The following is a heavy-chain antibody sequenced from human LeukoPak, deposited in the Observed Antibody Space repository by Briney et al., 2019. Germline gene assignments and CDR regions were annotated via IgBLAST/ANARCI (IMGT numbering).Heavy chain of an antibody. J-gene: IGHJ4*02. Sequence: PGGSLRLSCAVSGFTFSNYGMHWVRQAPGKGLEWVAAIWHDGSNKYYADSLKGRFTISRDNSKNTLFLQMNSLRAEDTAVYYCAKVFRKDGDFHLFDYWGQGTLVTVSS. V-gene: IGHV3-33*06. CDR3: AKVFRKDGDFHLFDY. CDR2: IWHDGSNK. CDR1: GFTFSNYG. D-gene: IGHD4-17*01.